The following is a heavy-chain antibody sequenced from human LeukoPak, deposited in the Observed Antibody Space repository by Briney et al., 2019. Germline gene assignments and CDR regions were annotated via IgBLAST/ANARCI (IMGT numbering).Heavy chain of an antibody. J-gene: IGHJ3*02. CDR2: IYYSGST. D-gene: IGHD3-10*01. CDR1: GGSISSYY. CDR3: ARDSGFGQSLDAFDI. V-gene: IGHV4-59*01. Sequence: SETLSIICTVSGGSISSYYWSWIRQPPGKGLEWIGYIYYSGSTNYNPSLKSRVTISVDTSKNQFSLKLSSVTAADTAVYYCARDSGFGQSLDAFDIWGQGTMVTVSS.